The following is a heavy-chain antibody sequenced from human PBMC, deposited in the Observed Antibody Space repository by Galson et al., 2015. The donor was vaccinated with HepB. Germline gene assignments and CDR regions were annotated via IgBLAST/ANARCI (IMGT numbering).Heavy chain of an antibody. CDR2: IWYDGSNK. D-gene: IGHD4-11*01. V-gene: IGHV3-33*01. Sequence: SLRLSCAASGFTFSSYGMHWVRQAPGKGLEWVAVIWYDGSNKYYADSVKGRFTISRDNSKNTLYLQMNSLRAEDTAVYYCARAKPDYSNYEVLWYFDLWGRGTLVTVSS. J-gene: IGHJ2*01. CDR3: ARAKPDYSNYEVLWYFDL. CDR1: GFTFSSYG.